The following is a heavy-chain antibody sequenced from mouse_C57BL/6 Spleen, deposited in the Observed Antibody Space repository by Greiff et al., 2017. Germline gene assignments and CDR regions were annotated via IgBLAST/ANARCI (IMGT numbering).Heavy chain of an antibody. D-gene: IGHD3-3*01. CDR2: IYPSDSET. CDR3: ARGTVADWYFDV. V-gene: IGHV1-61*01. CDR1: GYTFTSYW. J-gene: IGHJ1*03. Sequence: QVQLKQPGAELVRPGSSVKLSCKASGYTFTSYWMDWVKQRPGQGLEWIGNIYPSDSETHYNQKFKDKATLTVDKSSSTAYMQLSSLTSEDSAVYYCARGTVADWYFDVWGTGTTVTVSS.